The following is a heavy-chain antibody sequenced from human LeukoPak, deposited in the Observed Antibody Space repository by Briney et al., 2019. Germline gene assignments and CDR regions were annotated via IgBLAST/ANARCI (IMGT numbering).Heavy chain of an antibody. CDR1: GFTFSSYA. CDR2: ISGSGGST. Sequence: GGSLRLSCVASGFTFSSYAMSWVRQAPGKGLEWVSAISGSGGSTYYADSVKGRFTISRDNSKNTLYLQMNSLRAEDTAVYYCAKRLDPPYYFDYWGQGTLVTVSS. V-gene: IGHV3-23*01. D-gene: IGHD3/OR15-3a*01. J-gene: IGHJ4*02. CDR3: AKRLDPPYYFDY.